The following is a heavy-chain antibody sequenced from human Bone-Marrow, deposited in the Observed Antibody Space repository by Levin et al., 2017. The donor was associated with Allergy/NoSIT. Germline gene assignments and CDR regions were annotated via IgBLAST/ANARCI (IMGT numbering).Heavy chain of an antibody. J-gene: IGHJ4*02. V-gene: IGHV1-69*01. CDR3: ASPSRGYCSSSSCYAPYYFDY. CDR2: IIPVFGTA. CDR1: GGTISSYA. D-gene: IGHD2-2*01. Sequence: KISCKSSGGTISSYAISWVRQAPGQGLEWMGGIIPVFGTANYAQKFQGRVSITADESTNTGYMELSTLRSEDTAVYYCASPSRGYCSSSSCYAPYYFDYWGQGTLVTVSS.